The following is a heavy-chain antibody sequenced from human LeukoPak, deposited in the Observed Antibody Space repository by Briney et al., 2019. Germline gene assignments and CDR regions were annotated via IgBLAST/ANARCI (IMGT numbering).Heavy chain of an antibody. Sequence: PGGSLRLSCAASGFTFSDYYMSWIRQAPGKGLEWVSYISNSGSTIYYADSVKGRFTISRDNAKNSLYLQMNSLRAEDTAVYYCARGGVSIASNYYMDVWGKGTTVTVSS. CDR1: GFTFSDYY. CDR3: ARGGVSIASNYYMDV. J-gene: IGHJ6*03. CDR2: ISNSGSTI. D-gene: IGHD2-21*01. V-gene: IGHV3-11*04.